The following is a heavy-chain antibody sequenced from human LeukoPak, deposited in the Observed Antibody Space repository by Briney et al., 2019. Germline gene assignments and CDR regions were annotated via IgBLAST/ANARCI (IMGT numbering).Heavy chain of an antibody. CDR2: IYPGDSDT. D-gene: IGHD3-10*01. V-gene: IGHV5-51*01. CDR1: GYSFTSYW. Sequence: GESLKISCKGSGYSFTSYWIGWVRQMPGKGLEWMGIIYPGDSDTRYSPSFQGQVTISADKSISTAYLQWSSLKASDTATYYCARLGSGSYYMGEVDYWGQGTLVTVSS. CDR3: ARLGSGSYYMGEVDY. J-gene: IGHJ4*02.